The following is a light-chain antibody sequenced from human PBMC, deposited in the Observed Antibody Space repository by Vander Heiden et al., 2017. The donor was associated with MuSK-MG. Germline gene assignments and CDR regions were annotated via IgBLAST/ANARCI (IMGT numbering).Light chain of an antibody. CDR2: YDS. J-gene: IGLJ1*01. CDR1: NIGSKS. Sequence: SYVLTPPPSVSVAPGKTARITCGGNNIGSKSVHWYQQKPGQAPVLVIYYDSDRPSVIPERFSGSNSGNTATLTISRVEAGDEADYYCQVWDSSSDLGVFGTGTKVTVL. V-gene: IGLV3-21*04. CDR3: QVWDSSSDLGV.